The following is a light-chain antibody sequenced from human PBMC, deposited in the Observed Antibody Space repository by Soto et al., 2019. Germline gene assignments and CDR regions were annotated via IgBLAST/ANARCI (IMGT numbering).Light chain of an antibody. Sequence: QSVLTQPPSASGSLGQSVTISCTGTSXDVGDYTYVSWYQQHPGRAPKFIIYEVNKRPSGVPDRFSGSKSGNTASLTVSGLQAEDDSYYYCSSYAGNNKMVFGGGTKVTVL. V-gene: IGLV2-8*01. CDR2: EVN. J-gene: IGLJ3*02. CDR1: SXDVGDYTY. CDR3: SSYAGNNKMV.